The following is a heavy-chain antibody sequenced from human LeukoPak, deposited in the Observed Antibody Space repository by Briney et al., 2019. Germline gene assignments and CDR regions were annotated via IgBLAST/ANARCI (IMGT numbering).Heavy chain of an antibody. CDR3: ARHRPPYYDFWSGPMGDAFDI. V-gene: IGHV4-38-2*01. J-gene: IGHJ3*02. Sequence: XIXXSGSTYYTPSLKSRVTISVDTSKNQFSLKLSSVTAADTAVYYCARHRPPYYDFWSGPMGDAFDIWGQGTMVTVSS. CDR2: IXXSGST. D-gene: IGHD3-3*01.